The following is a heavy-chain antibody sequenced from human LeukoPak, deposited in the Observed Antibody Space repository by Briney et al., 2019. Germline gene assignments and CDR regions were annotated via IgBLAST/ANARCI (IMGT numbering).Heavy chain of an antibody. J-gene: IGHJ6*03. CDR3: ARETGSSWYRNLYYYYYMDV. V-gene: IGHV4-39*07. Sequence: WVRQAPGKGLEWIGSIYYSGSTYYNPSLKSRVTISVDTSKNQFSLKLSSVTAADTAVYYCARETGSSWYRNLYYYYYMDVWGKGTTVTVSS. D-gene: IGHD6-13*01. CDR2: IYYSGST.